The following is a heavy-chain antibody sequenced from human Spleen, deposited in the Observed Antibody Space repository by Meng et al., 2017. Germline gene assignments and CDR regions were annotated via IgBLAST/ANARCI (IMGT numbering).Heavy chain of an antibody. D-gene: IGHD3-3*01. CDR3: ARDLAWVLFDY. CDR1: GFAFISYA. V-gene: IGHV3-74*01. CDR2: IVSDGGIT. Sequence: GESLKISCAASGFAFISYAMHWVRQSPGKGLEWISRIVSDGGITTYADSVKGRFTVSRDNAKNTLYLQMNSLGADDTAVYYCARDLAWVLFDYWGQGALVTVSS. J-gene: IGHJ4*02.